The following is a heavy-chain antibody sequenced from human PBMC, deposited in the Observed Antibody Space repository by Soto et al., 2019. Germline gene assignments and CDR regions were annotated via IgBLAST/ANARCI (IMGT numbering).Heavy chain of an antibody. V-gene: IGHV4-59*12. CDR2: IYHSGST. J-gene: IGHJ6*02. CDR1: GGSISSYY. D-gene: IGHD1-26*01. CDR3: ARVSGSYYYGMDV. Sequence: PSETLSLTCTVSGGSISSYYWSWIRQPPGKGLEWIAEIYHSGSTNYNPSLKSRVTISVDKSKNQFSLKLSSVTAADTAVYYCARVSGSYYYGMDVWGQGTTVTVSS.